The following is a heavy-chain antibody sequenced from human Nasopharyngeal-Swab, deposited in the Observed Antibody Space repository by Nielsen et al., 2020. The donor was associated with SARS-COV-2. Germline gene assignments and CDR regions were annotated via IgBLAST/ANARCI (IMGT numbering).Heavy chain of an antibody. J-gene: IGHJ1*01. D-gene: IGHD6-19*01. CDR3: ATAEMVPGIAVAGNSAEYFQH. CDR2: FDPEDGET. CDR1: GYTFTSYG. V-gene: IGHV1-24*01. Sequence: ASVKVSCKASGYTFTSYGISWVRQAPGKGLEWMGGFDPEDGETIYAQKFQGRVTMTEDTSTDTAYMELSSLRSEDTAVYYCATAEMVPGIAVAGNSAEYFQHWGQGTLVTVSS.